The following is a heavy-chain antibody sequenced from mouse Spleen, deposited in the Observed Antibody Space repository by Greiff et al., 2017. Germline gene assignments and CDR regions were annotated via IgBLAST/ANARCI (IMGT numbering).Heavy chain of an antibody. CDR1: GYAFTNYL. CDR3: EREGEGLRH. CDR2: INPGSGGT. J-gene: IGHJ3*01. Sequence: VQLQQSGAELVKPGTSVKVSCKASGYAFTNYLIEWVKQRPGQGLEWIGVINPGSGGTNYNEKFKGKATLTADKSSSTAYMQLSSLTSEDSAVYYCEREGEGLRHWGQGTLVTVSA. V-gene: IGHV1-54*01. D-gene: IGHD2-4*01.